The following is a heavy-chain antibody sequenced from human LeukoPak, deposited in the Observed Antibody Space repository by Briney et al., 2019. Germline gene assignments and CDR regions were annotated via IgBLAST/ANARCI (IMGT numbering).Heavy chain of an antibody. V-gene: IGHV3-23*01. CDR1: RFTFSSYA. Sequence: GGSLRLSRVASRFTFSSYAMSSVRPAPGRGLEWVSAISGSGGSTYYPDSVKGRFTISRDNSKNTLYLQMNSLRAEDTAVYYCAKDRGGVEVPAAISGELKYNPVRGYFDYWGQGTLVTVSS. CDR3: AKDRGGVEVPAAISGELKYNPVRGYFDY. D-gene: IGHD2-2*02. CDR2: ISGSGGST. J-gene: IGHJ4*02.